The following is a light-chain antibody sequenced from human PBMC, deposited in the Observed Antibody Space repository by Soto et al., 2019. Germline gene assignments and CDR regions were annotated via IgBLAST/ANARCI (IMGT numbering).Light chain of an antibody. CDR2: EVS. J-gene: IGLJ2*01. CDR1: SSDVGGYNY. V-gene: IGLV2-14*01. Sequence: QSVLTQPASVSGSPGQSITISCTGTSSDVGGYNYVSWYQQHPGKAPKLMIYEVSNRPSGVSNRFSGSKSGNTASLTISGLQAEDEADYYCSSYTSSSVVFGGGNKVTVL. CDR3: SSYTSSSVV.